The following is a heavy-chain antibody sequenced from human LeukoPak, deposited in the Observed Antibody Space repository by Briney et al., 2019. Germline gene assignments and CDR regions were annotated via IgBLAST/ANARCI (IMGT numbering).Heavy chain of an antibody. CDR1: GFTFTSYA. V-gene: IGHV3-23*01. CDR3: VRDDSSHFDY. D-gene: IGHD6-13*01. CDR2: IRGSGANT. J-gene: IGHJ4*02. Sequence: PGGSLRLSCAASGFTFTSYAMGWVRQAPGKGLEWVSSIRGSGANTYYADSVKGRFTISRDNAKNTLYLQMNSLRAEDTAVYYCVRDDSSHFDYWGQGALVTVSS.